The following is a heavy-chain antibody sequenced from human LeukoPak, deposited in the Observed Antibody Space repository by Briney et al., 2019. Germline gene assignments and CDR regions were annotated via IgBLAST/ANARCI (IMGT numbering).Heavy chain of an antibody. D-gene: IGHD2-15*01. Sequence: GGSLRLSCAASGFTFSSYGMSWVRQAPGKGLEWVSAISGSGGSTYYADSVKGRFTISRDNSKNTLYLQMNSLRAEDTAVYYCAKDRLVVVAATPNNWFDPWGQGTLVTVSS. CDR3: AKDRLVVVAATPNNWFDP. V-gene: IGHV3-23*01. J-gene: IGHJ5*02. CDR1: GFTFSSYG. CDR2: ISGSGGST.